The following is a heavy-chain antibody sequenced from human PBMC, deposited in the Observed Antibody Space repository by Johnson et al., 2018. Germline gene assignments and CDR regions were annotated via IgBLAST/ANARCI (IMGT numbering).Heavy chain of an antibody. CDR1: GFIFDDYA. CDR3: AKHTSGGYDY. V-gene: IGHV3-9*01. CDR2: ISWNSDST. D-gene: IGHD6-19*01. J-gene: IGHJ4*02. Sequence: VQLVQSGGALVQPGRSLRLSCAASGFIFDDYAMHWVRQAPGKGLEWVSGISWNSDSTGYADSVKGRFTISRDNAKNSLYLQMNSLRPEDTALYYCAKHTSGGYDYWGQGTLVTVSS.